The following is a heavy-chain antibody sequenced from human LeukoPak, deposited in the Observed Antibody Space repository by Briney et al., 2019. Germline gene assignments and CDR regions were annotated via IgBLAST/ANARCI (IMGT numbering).Heavy chain of an antibody. Sequence: GGSLRLSCAASGFTFSSYEMNWVRQAPRKGLEWVSYISSSGSTIYYADSVKGRFTISRDNAKNSLYLQMNSLRAEDTAVYYCAFSGNYGVYWGQGTLVTVSS. J-gene: IGHJ4*02. CDR3: AFSGNYGVY. CDR2: ISSSGSTI. CDR1: GFTFSSYE. D-gene: IGHD1-26*01. V-gene: IGHV3-48*03.